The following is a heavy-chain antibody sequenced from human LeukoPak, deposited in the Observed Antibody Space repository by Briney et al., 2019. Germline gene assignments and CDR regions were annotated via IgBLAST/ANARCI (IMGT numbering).Heavy chain of an antibody. CDR1: GFTFDDYA. CDR2: VSWNSGNI. V-gene: IGHV3-9*01. Sequence: GGSLRLSCVASGFTFDDYAIHWVRQAPGKGLEWVSGVSWNSGNIGYADSVKGRFTISRDNAKNSLYLQMSSLRPEDTAFYYCAKETPYNSGWGGYALDVWGLGTMVTVSS. CDR3: AKETPYNSGWGGYALDV. D-gene: IGHD6-19*01. J-gene: IGHJ3*01.